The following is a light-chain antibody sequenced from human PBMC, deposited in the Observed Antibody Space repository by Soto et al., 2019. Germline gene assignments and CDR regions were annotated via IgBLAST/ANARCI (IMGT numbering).Light chain of an antibody. CDR1: QSVSSY. V-gene: IGKV3-11*01. CDR2: DAS. CDR3: QQRSNWPPLT. J-gene: IGKJ4*01. Sequence: EIVLTQSPATLSLSPGERATLSCRASQSVSSYLAWYQQKPGQAPRLLIYDASNRATGIPARFSGSGSGTDFTLPICSLEPEDFAVYYCQQRSNWPPLTFGGGTKVEIK.